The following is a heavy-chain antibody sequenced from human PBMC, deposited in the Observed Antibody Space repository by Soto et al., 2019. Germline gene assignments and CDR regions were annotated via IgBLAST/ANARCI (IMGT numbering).Heavy chain of an antibody. Sequence: QVQLVESGGGVVQPGRSLRLSCAASGFTFSSYGMHWVRQAPGKGLEWVALISYDGSTKYYADSVKGRFTISRDNSKNTLYLQMNSLRTDDTAVYYCAKDLGHGGRGAFDSWGQGTMVTVSS. V-gene: IGHV3-30*18. D-gene: IGHD7-27*01. J-gene: IGHJ3*02. CDR3: AKDLGHGGRGAFDS. CDR2: ISYDGSTK. CDR1: GFTFSSYG.